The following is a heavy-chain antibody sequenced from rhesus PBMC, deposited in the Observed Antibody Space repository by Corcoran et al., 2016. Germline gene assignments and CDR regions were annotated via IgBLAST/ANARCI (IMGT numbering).Heavy chain of an antibody. CDR1: GSSVRGYY. V-gene: IGHV4S14*01. CDR2: IHGSGGEI. Sequence: QVQLQESGPGLVTPSETLSLSCAVSGSSVRGYYWNGVLQPPGWGLEWIGSIHGSGGEIFLNPSLKSRVTLSVDTSKNQLSLKLNSLTAADAAIYFCVKEGHSWHYGLDSWGQGVVVTVSS. D-gene: IGHD1-1-1*01. CDR3: VKEGHSWHYGLDS. J-gene: IGHJ6*01.